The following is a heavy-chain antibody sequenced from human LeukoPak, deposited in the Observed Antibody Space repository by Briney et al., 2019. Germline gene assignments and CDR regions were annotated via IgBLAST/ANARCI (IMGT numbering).Heavy chain of an antibody. CDR1: GYTFTSYG. CDR2: ISAYNGNT. D-gene: IGHD3-10*01. CDR3: ARNVGVRGVIITPTQNWFDP. V-gene: IGHV1-18*01. J-gene: IGHJ5*02. Sequence: ASVKVSCKASGYTFTSYGISWVRQAPGQGLEWMGWISAYNGNTNYAQKFQGRVTITADKSTSTAYMELSSLRSEDTAVYYCARNVGVRGVIITPTQNWFDPWGQGTLVTVSS.